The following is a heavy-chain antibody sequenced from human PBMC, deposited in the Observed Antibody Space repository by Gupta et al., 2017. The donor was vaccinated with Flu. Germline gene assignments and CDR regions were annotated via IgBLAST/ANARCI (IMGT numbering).Heavy chain of an antibody. V-gene: IGHV5-51*01. D-gene: IGHD3-10*01. CDR3: AKQEVSRVRGVPYFDY. Sequence: EVQLVQSGAEVKKSWESLKISCKGSGYSSTSYWIGRVRQMTGKGLEWMGIIYPGDSDTRYSPSFQGQVTISADKSISTAYLQWSSMKASETAMYYCAKQEVSRVRGVPYFDYWGHGTLVTVSS. J-gene: IGHJ4*01. CDR2: IYPGDSDT. CDR1: GYSSTSYW.